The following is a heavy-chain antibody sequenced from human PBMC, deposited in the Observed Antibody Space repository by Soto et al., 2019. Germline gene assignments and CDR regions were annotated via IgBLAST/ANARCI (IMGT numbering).Heavy chain of an antibody. CDR2: ISSRSRSI. CDR1: GFTFSSYS. J-gene: IGHJ4*02. Sequence: EVQLVESGGGLVKPGGSLRLSCAASGFTFSSYSMHWVRQAPGKGLEWVSSISSRSRSIYYADSQKGRFTISRDNTKSSLYLQMNNLRAEDTAVYYCARDRGDYEGLVPYSFAHWGQGTLVTVSS. D-gene: IGHD4-17*01. CDR3: ARDRGDYEGLVPYSFAH. V-gene: IGHV3-21*01.